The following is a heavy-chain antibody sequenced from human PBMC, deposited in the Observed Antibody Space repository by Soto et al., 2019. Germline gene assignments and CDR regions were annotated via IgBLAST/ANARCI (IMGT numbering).Heavy chain of an antibody. D-gene: IGHD3-22*01. V-gene: IGHV3-11*05. CDR1: GFTFSDYY. CDR2: IISSSTYT. CDR3: AKDTSYYYDSSGYGPLFDY. Sequence: GGSLRLSCPASGFTFSDYYVTWIRQAPGKGQDWISYIISSSTYTYYADSVKGRFTISRDNSKNTLYLQMNSLRAEDTAVYYCAKDTSYYYDSSGYGPLFDYWGQGTLVTVSS. J-gene: IGHJ4*02.